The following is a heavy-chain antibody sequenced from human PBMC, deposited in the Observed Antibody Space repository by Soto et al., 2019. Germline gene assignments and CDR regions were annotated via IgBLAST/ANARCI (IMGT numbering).Heavy chain of an antibody. Sequence: EVQLVESGGGLVQPGGSLRLSCAASGFTFSSYWMHWVRQAPGKGLVWVSRINSDGSRTSYADSVKGRFTISRDNAKNTLYLQMNSMRAEVTAVYYCVRTSLVVAAATREDYWGQGTLVTVSS. D-gene: IGHD2-15*01. J-gene: IGHJ4*02. CDR3: VRTSLVVAAATREDY. CDR1: GFTFSSYW. V-gene: IGHV3-74*01. CDR2: INSDGSRT.